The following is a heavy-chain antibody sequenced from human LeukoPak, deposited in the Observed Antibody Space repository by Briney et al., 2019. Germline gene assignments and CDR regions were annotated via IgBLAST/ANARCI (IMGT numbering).Heavy chain of an antibody. V-gene: IGHV1-69*04. J-gene: IGHJ4*02. CDR1: GGTFSSYT. Sequence: SVKVSCKASGGTFSSYTISWVRQAPGQGLEWMGRIIPILGIANYAQKFQGRVTITADKSTSTAYMELSSLRSEDTAVYYCARDGMPGSFDYWGQGTLVTVSS. CDR2: IIPILGIA. CDR3: ARDGMPGSFDY. D-gene: IGHD2-2*01.